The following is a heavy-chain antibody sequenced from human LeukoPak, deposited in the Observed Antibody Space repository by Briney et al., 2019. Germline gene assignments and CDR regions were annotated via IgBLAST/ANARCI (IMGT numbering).Heavy chain of an antibody. CDR3: ARDTYYFDSSGSFTNDAFDI. D-gene: IGHD3-22*01. Sequence: PGGSLRLSCAASGFTLSSYAMHWVRQAPGKGLEWVAVISYDGRNKYYADSVKGRFTISRDNSKNTLYLQMNSLRAEDTAVYYCARDTYYFDSSGSFTNDAFDIWGQGTVVTVSS. V-gene: IGHV3-30*04. CDR2: ISYDGRNK. J-gene: IGHJ3*02. CDR1: GFTLSSYA.